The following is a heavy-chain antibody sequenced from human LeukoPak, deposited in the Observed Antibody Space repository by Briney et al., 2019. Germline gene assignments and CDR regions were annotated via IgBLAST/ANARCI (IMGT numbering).Heavy chain of an antibody. Sequence: ASVKVSCKASGYIFSGYCMHWVRQAPGQGLEWMGWINPKSGGTNYAQQFQGRVTMTRDTSISTAYMELSRLRSDDTAVYYCARSTTIFGVLIPSGWFDPWGQGTLVTVSS. CDR3: ARSTTIFGVLIPSGWFDP. CDR2: INPKSGGT. D-gene: IGHD3-3*01. CDR1: GYIFSGYC. J-gene: IGHJ5*02. V-gene: IGHV1-2*02.